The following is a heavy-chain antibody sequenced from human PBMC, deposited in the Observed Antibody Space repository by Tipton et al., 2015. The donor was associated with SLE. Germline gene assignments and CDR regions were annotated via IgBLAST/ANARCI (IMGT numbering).Heavy chain of an antibody. D-gene: IGHD6-19*01. V-gene: IGHV3-20*04. Sequence: LSLTCAVSGFNFEDYGMTWVPQAPGKGLEWVSDINWSGDIINYADPVKGRFTTSRDNGKNSLYLQMNSLRVEDTASYYGARWPIAVAHFDLWGQGILVAVSS. CDR2: INWSGDII. CDR3: ARWPIAVAHFDL. J-gene: IGHJ4*02. CDR1: GFNFEDYG.